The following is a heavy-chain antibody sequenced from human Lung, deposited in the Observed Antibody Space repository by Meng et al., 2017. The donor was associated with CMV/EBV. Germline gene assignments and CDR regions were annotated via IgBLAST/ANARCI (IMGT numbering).Heavy chain of an antibody. V-gene: IGHV4-38-2*02. J-gene: IGHJ4*02. Sequence: SETXSLXXTVSGYSISSGYYWGWIRQPPGKGLEWIGAIYHPDTTSYKPSLKGRVVISMDAPRDQFTLKLSSVTAADTAVYFCARLGARGGNSPIDSWGRGTXVTVSS. CDR1: GYSISSGYY. D-gene: IGHD4-23*01. CDR3: ARLGARGGNSPIDS. CDR2: IYHPDTT.